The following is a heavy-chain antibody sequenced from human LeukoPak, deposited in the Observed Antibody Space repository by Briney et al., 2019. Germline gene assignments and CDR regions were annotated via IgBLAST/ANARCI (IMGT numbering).Heavy chain of an antibody. D-gene: IGHD3-10*01. CDR3: ARTQEIITMVRGVADY. J-gene: IGHJ4*02. V-gene: IGHV1-18*01. CDR2: ISAYNGNT. CDR1: GYTFTSYG. Sequence: ASVKVSCKASGYTFTSYGISWVRQAPGQGLEWMGWISAYNGNTNYAQKLQGRVTMTTDTSTSTAYMELRSLRSDDTAVYYCARTQEIITMVRGVADYWGQGTLVTVSS.